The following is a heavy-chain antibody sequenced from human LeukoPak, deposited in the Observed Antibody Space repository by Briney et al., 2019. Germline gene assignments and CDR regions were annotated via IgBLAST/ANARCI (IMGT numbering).Heavy chain of an antibody. CDR3: AGERADYYGSGSYLDY. D-gene: IGHD3-10*01. J-gene: IGHJ4*02. CDR1: GGSISSYY. CDR2: IYYSGST. Sequence: PSETLSLTCTVSGGSISSYYWSWIRQPPGKGLEWIGYIYYSGSTNYNPSLKSRVTISVDASKNQFSLKLSSVTAADTAVYYCAGERADYYGSGSYLDYWGQGTLVTVSS. V-gene: IGHV4-59*08.